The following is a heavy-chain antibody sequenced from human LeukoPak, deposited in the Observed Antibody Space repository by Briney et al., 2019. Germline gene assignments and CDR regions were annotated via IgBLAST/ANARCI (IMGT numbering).Heavy chain of an antibody. CDR1: GDSVSSXXXX. J-gene: IGHJ4*02. CDR2: XYYRSKWFN. CDR3: ARDQLGIAAAGHFDY. Sequence: SQTLSLTCAISGDSVSSXXXXXXXIRQSPSRXXXXXXXXYYRSKWFNDYAVSVXSRITXNPDTSKNQFSLQLNSVTPEDTAVYYCARDQLGIAAAGHFDYWGQGTLVTVSS. V-gene: IGHV6-1*01. D-gene: IGHD6-13*01.